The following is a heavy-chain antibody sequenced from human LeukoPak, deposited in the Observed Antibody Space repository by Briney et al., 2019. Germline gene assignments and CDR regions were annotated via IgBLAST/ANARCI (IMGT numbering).Heavy chain of an antibody. CDR1: GGSISSSSYY. D-gene: IGHD3-9*01. J-gene: IGHJ4*02. CDR2: IYYSGST. V-gene: IGHV4-39*01. CDR3: ARGPLYYDILTRTRYFDY. Sequence: PSETLSLTCTVSGGSISSSSYYWGWIRQPPGKGLEWIGSIYYSGSTYYNPSLKSRVTISVDTSKNQFSLNLSSVTAADTAVYSCARGPLYYDILTRTRYFDYWGQGTLVTVSS.